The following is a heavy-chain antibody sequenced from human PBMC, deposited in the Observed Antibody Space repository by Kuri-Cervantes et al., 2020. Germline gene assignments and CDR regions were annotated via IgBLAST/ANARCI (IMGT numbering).Heavy chain of an antibody. J-gene: IGHJ4*02. Sequence: GESLKISCAASGFTFSSYAMHWVRQAPGKGLEWVAVISYDGSNKYYADSVKGRFTISRDNSKNTLYLQMNSLRAEDTAVYYCAREHIVGATTRYYFDYWGQGTLVTVSS. CDR3: AREHIVGATTRYYFDY. CDR1: GFTFSSYA. V-gene: IGHV3-30-3*01. D-gene: IGHD1-26*01. CDR2: ISYDGSNK.